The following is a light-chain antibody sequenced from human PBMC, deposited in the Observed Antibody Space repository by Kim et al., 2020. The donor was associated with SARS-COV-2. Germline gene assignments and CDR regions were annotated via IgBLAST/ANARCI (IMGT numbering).Light chain of an antibody. CDR1: QDISVY. CDR3: DQYDNLS. Sequence: DIQMTQSPSSLSASVGDRVTITCQASQDISVYLNWYQQKTGKAPNLLIHDATNLQTGVPSRFSGSGSGTHFTLTISSLQPEDIATYYCDQYDNLSFGGGTKLEI. J-gene: IGKJ4*01. V-gene: IGKV1-33*01. CDR2: DAT.